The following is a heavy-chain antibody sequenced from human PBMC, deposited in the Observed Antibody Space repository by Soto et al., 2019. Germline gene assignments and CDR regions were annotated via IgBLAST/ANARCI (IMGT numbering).Heavy chain of an antibody. CDR1: GGSFSGYY. Sequence: QVQLQQWGAGLLKPSETLSLTCAVYGGSFSGYYWSWIRQPPGKGLEWIGEINHSGSTNYNPSLKSRVTRSVDTSKNQFSLKLSSVTAADTAVYYCARGSMGAWKMVDYWGQGTLVTVSS. V-gene: IGHV4-34*01. J-gene: IGHJ4*02. CDR2: INHSGST. D-gene: IGHD1-1*01. CDR3: ARGSMGAWKMVDY.